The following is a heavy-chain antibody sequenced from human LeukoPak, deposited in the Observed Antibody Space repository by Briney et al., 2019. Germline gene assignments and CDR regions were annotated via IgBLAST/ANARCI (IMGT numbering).Heavy chain of an antibody. D-gene: IGHD3-16*02. CDR2: SRNKVYFYTT. CDR1: GFTFSDHY. CDR3: TTDPRIMITFGGVIVSGAFDI. V-gene: IGHV3-72*01. J-gene: IGHJ3*02. Sequence: GGSLRLSCAASGFTFSDHYMDWVRQAPGKGLEWVGRSRNKVYFYTTEYAASVKGRFTISRDDSKNSVYLQMNSLKTEDTAVYYCTTDPRIMITFGGVIVSGAFDIWGQGTMVTVSS.